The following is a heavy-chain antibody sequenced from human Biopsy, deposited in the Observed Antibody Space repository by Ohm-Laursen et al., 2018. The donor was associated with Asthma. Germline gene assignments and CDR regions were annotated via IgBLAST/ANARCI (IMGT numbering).Heavy chain of an antibody. V-gene: IGHV4-31*03. CDR2: IYYSGST. CDR3: ARAQDYYDSRGYYRSFDY. CDR1: GGSISSGDLY. J-gene: IGHJ4*02. Sequence: TLSLTCTVSGGSISSGDLYWSWIRQHPGKGLEWIGFIYYSGSTYYNPSLKSRVSISIDTSKNQFSLKLSSVTAADTAIYYCARAQDYYDSRGYYRSFDYWGQGTLVTVSS. D-gene: IGHD3-22*01.